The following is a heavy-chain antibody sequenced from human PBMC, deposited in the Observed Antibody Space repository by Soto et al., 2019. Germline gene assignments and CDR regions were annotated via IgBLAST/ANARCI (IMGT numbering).Heavy chain of an antibody. J-gene: IGHJ4*02. CDR2: IYHSGST. Sequence: TLSRTCAVSGGSISSGGYSWSWIRQPPGKGLEWIGYIYHSGSTYYNPSLKSRVTISVDRSKNQFSLKLSSVTAADTAVYYCAREAGNGGGYFDYWGQGTLVTVSS. CDR3: AREAGNGGGYFDY. V-gene: IGHV4-30-2*01. CDR1: GGSISSGGYS. D-gene: IGHD3-16*01.